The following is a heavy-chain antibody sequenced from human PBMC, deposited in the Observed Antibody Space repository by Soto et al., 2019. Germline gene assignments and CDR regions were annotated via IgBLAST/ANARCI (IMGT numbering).Heavy chain of an antibody. CDR1: GYSFTSYA. CDR3: ASAGYISTWASQFAH. J-gene: IGHJ4*02. CDR2: INVGNGKS. Sequence: ASVKVACKTSGYSFTSYAVHRVRQAPGQRIEWMGWINVGNGKSRYSQMFQGRVTITRGTSATTAYMELSSLRFEDTAVYYCASAGYISTWASQFAHWGQGTLVPASS. V-gene: IGHV1-3*01. D-gene: IGHD2-2*01.